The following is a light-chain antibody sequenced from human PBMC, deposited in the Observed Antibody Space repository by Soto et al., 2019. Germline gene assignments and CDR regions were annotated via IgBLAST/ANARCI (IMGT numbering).Light chain of an antibody. Sequence: DIQMTQSPSSLSASVGDRVTITCRASQSISSYLNWYQQKPGKAPKLLIYAASSLQSGVPSRFSGSGSGTDFTLTISSLQPEDLGTYYCQQSYSTPQTFGQGTNLEIK. V-gene: IGKV1-39*01. CDR3: QQSYSTPQT. CDR1: QSISSY. J-gene: IGKJ2*01. CDR2: AAS.